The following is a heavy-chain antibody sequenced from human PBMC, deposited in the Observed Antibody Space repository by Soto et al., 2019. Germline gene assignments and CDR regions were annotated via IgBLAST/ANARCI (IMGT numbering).Heavy chain of an antibody. D-gene: IGHD6-19*01. CDR2: IYPGDSDT. J-gene: IGHJ4*02. V-gene: IGHV5-51*01. Sequence: GESLKISCKGSGYSFTSYWISWVRQMPGKGLEWMGIIYPGDSDTRYSPSFQGQVTISADKSISTAYLQWSSLKASDTAMYYCARVPMYSSGWYYFDYSGQGTLVTVSS. CDR3: ARVPMYSSGWYYFDY. CDR1: GYSFTSYW.